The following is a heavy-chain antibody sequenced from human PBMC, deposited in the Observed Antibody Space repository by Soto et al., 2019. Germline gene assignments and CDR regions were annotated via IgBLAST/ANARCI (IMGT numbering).Heavy chain of an antibody. CDR2: IDSNGGT. J-gene: IGHJ6*02. CDR1: DDSSSIYK. CDR3: VRQGFGRLHGLVDV. D-gene: IGHD3-10*01. V-gene: IGHV4-59*08. Sequence: SETLSLTCTVSDDSSSIYKWSWIRQPPGRRLEWIGYIDSNGGTSYNPSLQSRVAISIDTSTKQFSLKLSSVTAADTAVYYCVRQGFGRLHGLVDVWGQCTTVTVSS.